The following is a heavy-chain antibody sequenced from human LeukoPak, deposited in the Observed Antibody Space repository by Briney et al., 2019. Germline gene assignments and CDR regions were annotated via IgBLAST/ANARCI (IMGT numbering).Heavy chain of an antibody. CDR2: IYYNGAT. Sequence: PSETLSLTCTVSGGSISSSNYYWGWIRQPPGKGLEWIGTIYYNGATYYNPSLKSRVTMSVDTSKNQFSLKLTSVTAADTAVYYCARELRYCSGSSCQSGDYWGQGTLVTVSS. D-gene: IGHD2-15*01. J-gene: IGHJ4*02. CDR3: ARELRYCSGSSCQSGDY. V-gene: IGHV4-39*07. CDR1: GGSISSSNYY.